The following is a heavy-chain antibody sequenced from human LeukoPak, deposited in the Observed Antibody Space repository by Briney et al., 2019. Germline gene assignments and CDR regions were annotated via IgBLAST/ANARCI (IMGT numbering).Heavy chain of an antibody. V-gene: IGHV4-30-2*01. J-gene: IGHJ4*02. CDR1: GGSMSSGGYS. Sequence: SETLSLTCAVSGGSMSSGGYSWSWIRQPPGKGLEFIGYIYHSGTTYYDPSLKSRLTISVDRSENQLSLKLTSVTAADTAVYYCARGRVGYSYGHEYYFDYWGQGTLVTVSS. D-gene: IGHD5-18*01. CDR3: ARGRVGYSYGHEYYFDY. CDR2: IYHSGTT.